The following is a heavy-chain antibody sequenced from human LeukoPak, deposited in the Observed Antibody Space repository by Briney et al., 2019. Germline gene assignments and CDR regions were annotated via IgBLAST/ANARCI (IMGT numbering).Heavy chain of an antibody. V-gene: IGHV3-30*02. J-gene: IGHJ1*01. Sequence: GGSLRLSCAASGFTFSSYGMHWVRQAPGKGLEWVAVIWYDGSKKYYADSVKGRFTISRDNSKNTLYLQMNSLRAEDTAVYYCAQDSDTSGYYSYFHHWGQGTLVTVSS. D-gene: IGHD3-22*01. CDR1: GFTFSSYG. CDR2: IWYDGSKK. CDR3: AQDSDTSGYYSYFHH.